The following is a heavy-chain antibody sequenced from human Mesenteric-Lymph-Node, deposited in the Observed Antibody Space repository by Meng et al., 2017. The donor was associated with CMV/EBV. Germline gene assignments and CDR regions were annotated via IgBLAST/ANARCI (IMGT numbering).Heavy chain of an antibody. CDR1: GFTFSSYW. J-gene: IGHJ4*02. V-gene: IGHV3-7*01. D-gene: IGHD2-21*02. Sequence: GGSLRLSCAASGFTFSSYWMNWVRQAPGKGLEWVANINQDGSDKYYVDSVRGRFTISGDNAKNSLYLQMDSLRAEDTAVYYCAGGAALHYWGQGTLVTVSS. CDR3: AGGAALHY. CDR2: INQDGSDK.